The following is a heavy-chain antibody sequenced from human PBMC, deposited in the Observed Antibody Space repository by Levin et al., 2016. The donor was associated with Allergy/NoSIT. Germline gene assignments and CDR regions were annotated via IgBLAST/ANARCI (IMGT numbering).Heavy chain of an antibody. D-gene: IGHD6-19*01. CDR3: ARDIQWLVDYGMDV. CDR2: ITISSSLI. V-gene: IGHV3-48*01. Sequence: VRQAPGKGLEWVSHITISSSLIYYADSVKGRFIISRDNAKNSLYLQMNSLRADDTAVYYCARDIQWLVDYGMDVWGQGTTVTVSS. J-gene: IGHJ6*02.